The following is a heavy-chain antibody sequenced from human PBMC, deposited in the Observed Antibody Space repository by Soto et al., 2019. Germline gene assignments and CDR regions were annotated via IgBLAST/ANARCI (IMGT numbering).Heavy chain of an antibody. CDR1: GFTFSSYS. CDR3: ARVPMGYYMDV. J-gene: IGHJ6*03. Sequence: GGSLRLSCAASGFTFSSYSMSWVRQAPGKGLEWVSSISSSSSYIYYADSVKGRFTISRDNAKNSLYLQMNSLRAEDTAVYYCARVPMGYYMDVWGKGTTVTVSS. CDR2: ISSSSSYI. V-gene: IGHV3-21*01.